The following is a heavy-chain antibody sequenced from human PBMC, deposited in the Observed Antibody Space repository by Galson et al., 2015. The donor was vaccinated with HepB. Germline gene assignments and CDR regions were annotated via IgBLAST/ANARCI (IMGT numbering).Heavy chain of an antibody. CDR2: INPNSGGT. J-gene: IGHJ6*02. Sequence: SVKVSCKASGYTFTGYYMHWVRQAPGQGLEWMGWINPNSGGTNYAQKFQGWVTMTRDTSISTAYMELSRLRSDDTAVYYCARAGERNYYYYYGMNVWGQGTTVTVSS. V-gene: IGHV1-2*04. CDR1: GYTFTGYY. CDR3: ARAGERNYYYYYGMNV. D-gene: IGHD3-10*01.